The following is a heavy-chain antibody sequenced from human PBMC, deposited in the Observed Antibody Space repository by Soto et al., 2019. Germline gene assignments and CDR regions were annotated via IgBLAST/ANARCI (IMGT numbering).Heavy chain of an antibody. Sequence: SETLSLTCGVSDGSFRGFYWSWIRQPPGKGLEWIGEINYSGFTNYNPSLKSRVTISRDTSTNQFSLKLTSATAADSAVYYCARATVKVGATLFDYWGQGTLVTVSS. D-gene: IGHD1-26*01. CDR1: DGSFRGFY. J-gene: IGHJ4*02. V-gene: IGHV4-34*01. CDR2: INYSGFT. CDR3: ARATVKVGATLFDY.